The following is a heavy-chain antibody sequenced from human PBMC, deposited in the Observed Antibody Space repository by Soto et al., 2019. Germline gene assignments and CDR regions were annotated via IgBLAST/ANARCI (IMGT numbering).Heavy chain of an antibody. D-gene: IGHD1-26*01. Sequence: SVKVSCKASGGTFSSYAISWVRQAPGQGLEWVGGIIPIFGTANYAQKFQGRVTITADKSTSTAYMELSSLRYEDTAVYYCARVYSGSYATYYYGMDVWGQGTTVTVSS. CDR1: GGTFSSYA. V-gene: IGHV1-69*06. CDR3: ARVYSGSYATYYYGMDV. CDR2: IIPIFGTA. J-gene: IGHJ6*02.